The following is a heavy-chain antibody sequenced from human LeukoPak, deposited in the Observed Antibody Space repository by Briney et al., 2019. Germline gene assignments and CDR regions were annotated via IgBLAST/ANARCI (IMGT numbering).Heavy chain of an antibody. CDR1: GGSISSDSYY. V-gene: IGHV4-39*01. D-gene: IGHD6-13*01. CDR3: ARAYSSSWYFNWFDP. Sequence: YPSETLSLTCTVSGGSISSDSYYWGWIRQPPGKGLQWIGCIYYSGSTYYKPSLKSRVTISVDTSKNQFSLKLSSVTAADTAVYFCARAYSSSWYFNWFDPWGQGTLVTVSS. CDR2: IYYSGST. J-gene: IGHJ5*02.